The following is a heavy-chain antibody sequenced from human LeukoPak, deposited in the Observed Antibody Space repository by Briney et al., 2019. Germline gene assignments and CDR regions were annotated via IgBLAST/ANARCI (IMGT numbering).Heavy chain of an antibody. Sequence: GGSLRLSCAASGFTVSSNYMSWVRQAPGKGLEWVSVIYSGGSTYYADSVKGRFTISRDNSKNTLYLQMNSLRAEGTAVYYCASEGGIAARPASGPPTFDYWGQGTLVTVSS. CDR1: GFTVSSNY. V-gene: IGHV3-53*01. CDR3: ASEGGIAARPASGPPTFDY. D-gene: IGHD6-6*01. J-gene: IGHJ4*02. CDR2: IYSGGST.